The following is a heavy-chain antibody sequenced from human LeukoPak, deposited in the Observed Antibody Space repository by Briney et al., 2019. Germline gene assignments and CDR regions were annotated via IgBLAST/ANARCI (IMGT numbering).Heavy chain of an antibody. D-gene: IGHD5-24*01. J-gene: IGHJ4*02. CDR3: ARDRLGDGYIREFDS. CDR1: GFTFSSYG. CDR2: IRYDGSNK. Sequence: QSGGSLRLSCAASGFTFSSYGMHWVRQAPGKGLEWVAFIRYDGSNKYYADSVKGRFTISRDNSKNTLYLQMNSLRAEDTAVYYCARDRLGDGYIREFDSWGQGTLVIVSS. V-gene: IGHV3-30*02.